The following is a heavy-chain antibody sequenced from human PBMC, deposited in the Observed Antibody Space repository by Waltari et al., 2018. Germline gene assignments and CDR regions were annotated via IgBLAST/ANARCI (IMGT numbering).Heavy chain of an antibody. CDR1: VLPSSISW. CDR2: INTDGSST. CDR3: AAFWSGREY. J-gene: IGHJ4*02. V-gene: IGHV3-74*01. D-gene: IGHD3-3*01. Sequence: EVQMVESGGDLVQPGGSLRLSCAASVLPSSISWMHWVRQGPGKGLVWVSRINTDGSSTSYADSVKGRFTISRDNAKNTMYLQMNSLRVEDTAVYYCAAFWSGREYWGQGTLVTVSS.